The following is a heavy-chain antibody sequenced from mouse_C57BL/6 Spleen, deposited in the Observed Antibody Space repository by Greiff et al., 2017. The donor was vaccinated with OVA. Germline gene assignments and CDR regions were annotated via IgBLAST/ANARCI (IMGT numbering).Heavy chain of an antibody. CDR3: ARSGGNYWYFDV. V-gene: IGHV1-81*01. CDR1: GYTFTSYG. J-gene: IGHJ1*03. CDR2: IYTRSGNT. Sequence: VQLQQSGAELARPGASVKLSCKASGYTFTSYGISWVKQRTGQGLEWIGEIYTRSGNTYYNEKLKGQATLTADKSSSTAYMELRSLTSDDSAVYFFARSGGNYWYFDVWGTGTTVTVSS. D-gene: IGHD2-1*01.